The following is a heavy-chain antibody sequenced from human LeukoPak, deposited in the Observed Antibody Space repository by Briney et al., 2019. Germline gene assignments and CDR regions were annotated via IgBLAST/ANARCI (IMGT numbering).Heavy chain of an antibody. CDR2: ISWNGGFM. V-gene: IGHV3-9*01. Sequence: GGSLRLSCAASGFKFDSYAIHWVRQAPGKGLEWLSIISWNGGFMDYADSVKGRFTISRDNVKNSLYLEMNSLRPEDTAFYYCAKVRGTYSSGFYFDSWGQGTLVTASS. J-gene: IGHJ4*02. CDR1: GFKFDSYA. CDR3: AKVRGTYSSGFYFDS. D-gene: IGHD6-19*01.